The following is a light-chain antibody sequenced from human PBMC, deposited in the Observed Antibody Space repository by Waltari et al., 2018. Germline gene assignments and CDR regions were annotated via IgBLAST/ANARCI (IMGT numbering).Light chain of an antibody. J-gene: IGKJ3*01. CDR2: DAS. CDR1: QSISSY. CDR3: QQRSKSFT. Sequence: EIVLKQSPATLSLSPGDRATLSCRASQSISSYLAWYQQKPGQAPRLLIYDASTRAPGIPARCSGNGSVTDFTLTISGLEPEDFAIYYCQQRSKSFTFGPGTKVDMK. V-gene: IGKV3-11*01.